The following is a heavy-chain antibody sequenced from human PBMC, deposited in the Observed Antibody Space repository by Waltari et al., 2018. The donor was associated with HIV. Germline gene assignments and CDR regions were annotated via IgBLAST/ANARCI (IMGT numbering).Heavy chain of an antibody. CDR2: INSDGSST. J-gene: IGHJ4*02. Sequence: EVQLVESGGGLVQPGGSLRLSCAAPGFPFSSYWMHWVRQAPGKGLVWVSRINSDGSSTNYADSVKGRFTISRDNAKNTVYLQMNSLRAEDTALYYCASLYNYVWGSPPPFDYWGQGTLVTVSS. CDR3: ASLYNYVWGSPPPFDY. CDR1: GFPFSSYW. D-gene: IGHD3-16*01. V-gene: IGHV3-74*01.